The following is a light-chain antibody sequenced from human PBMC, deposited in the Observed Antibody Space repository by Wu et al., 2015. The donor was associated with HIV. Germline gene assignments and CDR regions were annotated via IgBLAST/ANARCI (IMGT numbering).Light chain of an antibody. CDR3: QQYNNWPPYT. CDR1: QSVSSNS. Sequence: EIVLTQSPGTLSLSPGERVTLSCRASQSVSSNSLAWYRQKPGQAPTLLIYAASTRASAIPDRFSGSGSGTDFTLTISRLEPEDFAVYYCQQYNNWPPYTFGQGTKLEIK. CDR2: AAS. J-gene: IGKJ2*01. V-gene: IGKV3-20*01.